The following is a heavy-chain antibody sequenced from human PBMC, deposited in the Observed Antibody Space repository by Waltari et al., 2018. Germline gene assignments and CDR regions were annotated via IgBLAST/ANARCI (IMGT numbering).Heavy chain of an antibody. D-gene: IGHD6-19*01. V-gene: IGHV1-18*01. J-gene: IGHJ3*02. Sequence: QVQLVQSGAEVKKPGASVKVSCKASGYTFTSYGISWVRQAPGQGLEWMGWISAYNGNTNYAQKLQGRVTVTTDTTTSTAYMELRSLRSDDTAVYYCAGGDGIAVAQPGDDIWGQGTMVTVSS. CDR1: GYTFTSYG. CDR3: AGGDGIAVAQPGDDI. CDR2: ISAYNGNT.